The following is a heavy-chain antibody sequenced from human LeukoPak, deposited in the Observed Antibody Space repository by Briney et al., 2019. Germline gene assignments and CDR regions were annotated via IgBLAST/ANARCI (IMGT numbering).Heavy chain of an antibody. J-gene: IGHJ5*02. D-gene: IGHD3-22*01. V-gene: IGHV1-69*05. CDR1: GYTFSSYA. Sequence: GASVKVSCKASGYTFSSYAISWVRQAPGQGLEWMGGIIPIFGTANYAQKFQGRVTITTDESTSTAYMELSSLRSEDTAVYYCARGHSLTFSGYYHWGQGTLVTVSS. CDR3: ARGHSLTFSGYYH. CDR2: IIPIFGTA.